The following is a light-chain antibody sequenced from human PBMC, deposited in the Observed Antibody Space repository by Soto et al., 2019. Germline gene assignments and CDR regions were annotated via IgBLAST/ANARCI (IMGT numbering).Light chain of an antibody. CDR3: SSYTSSSTLV. Sequence: QSALTQPASVSGSPGQSITISCTGTSSDGGGYNYVSWYQQHPGKAPKLMIYEVSNRPSGVSNRFSGSKSGNTASLTISGHQAEEEADYYCSSYTSSSTLVFGTGTKLTVL. CDR1: SSDGGGYNY. J-gene: IGLJ1*01. CDR2: EVS. V-gene: IGLV2-14*01.